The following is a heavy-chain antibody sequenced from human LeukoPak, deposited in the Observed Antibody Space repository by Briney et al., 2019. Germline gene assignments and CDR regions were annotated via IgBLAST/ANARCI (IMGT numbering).Heavy chain of an antibody. CDR2: IYYSGST. CDR3: ASRKLGNDY. Sequence: SETLSLACTVSGGSISSYYWTWIRQPPGKGLEWIGYIYYSGSTNYNPSLQGRVTISVDTSKNQFSLKLSSVTAADTAVYYCASRKLGNDYWGQGTLVTVSS. CDR1: GGSISSYY. V-gene: IGHV4-59*12. J-gene: IGHJ4*02. D-gene: IGHD7-27*01.